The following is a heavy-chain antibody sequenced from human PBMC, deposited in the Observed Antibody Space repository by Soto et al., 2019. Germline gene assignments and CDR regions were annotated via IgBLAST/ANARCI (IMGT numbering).Heavy chain of an antibody. D-gene: IGHD6-13*01. CDR3: ARRGSSSWYGY. CDR1: GGSISSSY. V-gene: IGHV4-59*04. CDR2: IYDSGST. J-gene: IGHJ4*02. Sequence: PSETLSLTCTVSGGSISSSYWTWIRQPPGKGLEWIGYIYDSGSTYYNPSLKSRVTISVDTSKNQFSLKLSSVTAADTAVYHCARRGSSSWYGYWGQGTLVTVSS.